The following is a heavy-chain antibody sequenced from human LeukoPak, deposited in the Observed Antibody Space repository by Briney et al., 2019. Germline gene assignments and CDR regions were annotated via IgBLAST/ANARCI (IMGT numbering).Heavy chain of an antibody. D-gene: IGHD5-18*01. CDR1: GGSFSTYY. V-gene: IGHV4-34*01. CDR2: INHSGST. CDR3: ARSPTKRVTDDY. J-gene: IGHJ4*02. Sequence: SETLSLTCAVYGGSFSTYYWSWIRQAPGKGLEWIGEINHSGSTNYNPSFKSRVAMSVDTSKNQFSLKLSSVTAADTAVYFCARSPTKRVTDDYWGQGTLVTVSS.